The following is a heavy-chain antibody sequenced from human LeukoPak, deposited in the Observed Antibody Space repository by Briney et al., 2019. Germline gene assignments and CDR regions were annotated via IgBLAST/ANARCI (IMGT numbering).Heavy chain of an antibody. V-gene: IGHV1-46*01. Sequence: ASVXXSCKXSXXTXTSYYMHWVRQAPGQGLEWMGIINPSGGSTSYAQKFQGRVTMTRDMSTSTVYMELSSLRSEDTAVYYCARDPNSSSSGFYFDYWGQGTLVTVSS. D-gene: IGHD6-6*01. J-gene: IGHJ4*02. CDR3: ARDPNSSSSGFYFDY. CDR1: XXTXTSYY. CDR2: INPSGGST.